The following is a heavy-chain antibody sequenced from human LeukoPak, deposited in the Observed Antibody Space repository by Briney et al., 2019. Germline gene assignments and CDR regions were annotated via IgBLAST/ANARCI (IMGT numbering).Heavy chain of an antibody. CDR2: ISGSGSDGST. V-gene: IGHV3-23*01. CDR3: ARVHGAYPFDY. CDR1: GFTFSSYG. D-gene: IGHD4/OR15-4a*01. Sequence: TGGSLRLSCAASGFTFSSYGMSWVRQAPGKGLEWVSGISGSGSDGSTYYADSVKGRFTISRDNSKNTLYLQMNSLRADDTAVYYCARVHGAYPFDYWGQGTLVTVSS. J-gene: IGHJ4*02.